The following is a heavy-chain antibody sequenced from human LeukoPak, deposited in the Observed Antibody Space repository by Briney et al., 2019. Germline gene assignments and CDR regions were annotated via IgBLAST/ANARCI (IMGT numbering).Heavy chain of an antibody. D-gene: IGHD3-22*01. CDR2: LSCAGRT. V-gene: IGHV4-59*11. CDR1: GGSLSGHE. CDR3: ARLLDNDISGDPDTFAV. Sequence: SGTLCLTCAVSGGSLSGHELSWIRQPPGKRLEWIGGLSCAGRTIYPPSLQSRVSISIATSKSQFSLKLTSVTSADTAVSSCARLLDNDISGDPDTFAVWGQGTTAIASS. J-gene: IGHJ3*01.